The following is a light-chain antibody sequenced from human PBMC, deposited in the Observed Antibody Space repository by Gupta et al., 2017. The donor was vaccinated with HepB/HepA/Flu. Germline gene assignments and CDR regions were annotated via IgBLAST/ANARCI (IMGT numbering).Light chain of an antibody. CDR2: AAS. Sequence: WITQSRASLSASSGDRVSITCRASQGISSYMAWYQVKPAKAPKLIIHAASTLQIGVPSSFSSSGSGTEFTLTISCLQSEDFASYYCQQYDAKPRTFGQGTKVEIE. J-gene: IGKJ1*01. V-gene: IGKV1-8*01. CDR1: QGISSY. CDR3: QQYDAKPRT.